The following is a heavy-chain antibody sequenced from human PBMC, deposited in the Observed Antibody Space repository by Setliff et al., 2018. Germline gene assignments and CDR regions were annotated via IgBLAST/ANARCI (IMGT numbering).Heavy chain of an antibody. D-gene: IGHD6-13*01. CDR1: GYTFTTYY. V-gene: IGHV1-46*01. CDR2: INPSGGTT. CDR3: ARAPYGSSWYGYYYYYMDV. J-gene: IGHJ6*03. Sequence: ASVKVSCKAPGYTFTTYYMHWVRQAPGQGLEWMGIINPSGGTTSYAQKFQGRVTMTRDTSTSTVYMDLSSLRSEDTAVYYCARAPYGSSWYGYYYYYMDVWGKGTTVTVSS.